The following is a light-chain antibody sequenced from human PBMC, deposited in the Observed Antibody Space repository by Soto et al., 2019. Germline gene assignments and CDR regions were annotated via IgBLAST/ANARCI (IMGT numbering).Light chain of an antibody. J-gene: IGKJ2*01. CDR1: QSVSSN. V-gene: IGKV3-15*01. Sequence: EVVMTQPPATLSVSPGERVTLSCRASQSVSSNLAWYQQKPGQAPRLLIFGASTRATGFPARFSGSGSATEFTLTISSLQSEDFGVYYCQQYNRWPFTFGPGTKLEIK. CDR2: GAS. CDR3: QQYNRWPFT.